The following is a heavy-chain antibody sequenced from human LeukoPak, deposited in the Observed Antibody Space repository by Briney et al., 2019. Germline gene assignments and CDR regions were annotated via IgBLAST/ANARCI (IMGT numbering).Heavy chain of an antibody. J-gene: IGHJ6*02. V-gene: IGHV3-23*01. CDR2: ISGSGNNA. D-gene: IGHD2-15*01. CDR3: AKMKVGGPPLTTRTYGMDV. Sequence: GGSLRLSCAASGFTFSRYVMTWVRQAPGKGLEWVSDISGSGNNAYYADSVKGRFTISRDNSKNTLYLQMNSLRAEDTAVYYCAKMKVGGPPLTTRTYGMDVWGQGTTVTVSS. CDR1: GFTFSRYV.